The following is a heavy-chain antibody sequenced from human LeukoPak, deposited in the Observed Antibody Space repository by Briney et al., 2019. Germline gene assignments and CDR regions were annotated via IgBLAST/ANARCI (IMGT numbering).Heavy chain of an antibody. Sequence: GASVKVSCKASGYTFTSYGISWVRQAPGQGLEWMGWINPNSGGTNYAQKFQGRVTMTRNTSISTAYMELSSLRSEDTAVYYCARGTYGSGSSSYYYMDVWGKGTTVTISS. J-gene: IGHJ6*03. D-gene: IGHD3-10*01. V-gene: IGHV1-8*02. CDR2: INPNSGGT. CDR3: ARGTYGSGSSSYYYMDV. CDR1: GYTFTSYG.